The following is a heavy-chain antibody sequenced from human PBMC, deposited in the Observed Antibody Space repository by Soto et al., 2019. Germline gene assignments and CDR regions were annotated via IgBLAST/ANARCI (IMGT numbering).Heavy chain of an antibody. V-gene: IGHV4-34*01. CDR3: ARGLITGSHYSGGWEYCES. CDR1: GKAFSGHI. D-gene: IGHD1-26*01. J-gene: IGHJ4*02. Sequence: PSETLSINCAVYGKAFSGHICTCIRQTPRNGLQWIGQINHSGSASYNPSLKSRVTISVHTSNSQFSLELSSVTAADTAVYYCARGLITGSHYSGGWEYCESWGQGNQVTVS. CDR2: INHSGSA.